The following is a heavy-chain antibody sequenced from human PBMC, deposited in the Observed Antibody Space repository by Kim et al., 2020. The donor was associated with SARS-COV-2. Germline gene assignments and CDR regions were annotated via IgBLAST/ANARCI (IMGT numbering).Heavy chain of an antibody. CDR3: ARSAGGIDY. D-gene: IGHD1-1*01. Sequence: SQTLSLTCVISGDSLSGDTVAWNWIRQSPTRGLEWLGRTYYRYKWYIDYVGSVRSRLIINPDTSKNQFSLQLRSVTPEDTAVYYCARSAGGIDYWGQGTL. V-gene: IGHV6-1*01. CDR2: TYYRYKWYI. CDR1: GDSLSGDTVA. J-gene: IGHJ4*02.